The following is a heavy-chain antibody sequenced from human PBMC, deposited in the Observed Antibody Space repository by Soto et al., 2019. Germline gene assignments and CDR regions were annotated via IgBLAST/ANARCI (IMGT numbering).Heavy chain of an antibody. D-gene: IGHD2-21*02. CDR2: IDPSDSYT. Sequence: PGESLKISCKGSGYSFTSYWISWVRQMPGKGLEWMGRIDPSDSYTNYSPSFQGHVTISADKSISTAYLQWSSLKASDTAMYYCARTPYCGGDCYHPTDDYWGQGTRVTVSS. V-gene: IGHV5-10-1*01. CDR1: GYSFTSYW. J-gene: IGHJ4*02. CDR3: ARTPYCGGDCYHPTDDY.